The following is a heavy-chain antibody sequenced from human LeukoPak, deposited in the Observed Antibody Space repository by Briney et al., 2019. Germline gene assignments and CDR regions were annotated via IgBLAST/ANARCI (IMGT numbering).Heavy chain of an antibody. CDR1: GDSTSSDRYY. Sequence: PSETLSLTCTISGDSTSSDRYYGGWVRQPPGKGLEWIGNIYYSGSTYYNPSLKSRVIMSVDTSKNQFFLKLNSVTAADTAVYYCARGRPYSGGYHLDYWGQGTLVTVSP. CDR2: IYYSGST. V-gene: IGHV4-39*01. CDR3: ARGRPYSGGYHLDY. D-gene: IGHD1-26*01. J-gene: IGHJ4*02.